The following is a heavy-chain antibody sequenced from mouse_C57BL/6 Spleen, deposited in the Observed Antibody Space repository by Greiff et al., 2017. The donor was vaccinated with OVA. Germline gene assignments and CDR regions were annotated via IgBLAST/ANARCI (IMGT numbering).Heavy chain of an antibody. D-gene: IGHD1-1*01. Sequence: QVQLKESGAELVRPGASVTLSCKASGYTFTDYEMHWVKQTPVHGLEWIGAIDPETGGTAYNQKVKGKAILTADKSSSTAYMELRSLTSEDSAVYYCRNYYGSSYDYAMDYWGQGTSVTVSS. V-gene: IGHV1-15*01. CDR3: RNYYGSSYDYAMDY. J-gene: IGHJ4*01. CDR1: GYTFTDYE. CDR2: IDPETGGT.